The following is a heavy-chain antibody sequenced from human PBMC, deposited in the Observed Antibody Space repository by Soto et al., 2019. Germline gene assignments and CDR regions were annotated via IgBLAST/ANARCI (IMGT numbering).Heavy chain of an antibody. CDR3: ARYYDILTGYHLALYGMDV. V-gene: IGHV1-69*13. D-gene: IGHD3-9*01. Sequence: ASVKVSCKASGGTFSSYAISWVRQAPGQGLEWMGGIIPIFGTANYAQKFQGRVTITADESTSTAYMELSSLRSEDTAVYYCARYYDILTGYHLALYGMDVWGQGTTVTVSS. CDR2: IIPIFGTA. J-gene: IGHJ6*02. CDR1: GGTFSSYA.